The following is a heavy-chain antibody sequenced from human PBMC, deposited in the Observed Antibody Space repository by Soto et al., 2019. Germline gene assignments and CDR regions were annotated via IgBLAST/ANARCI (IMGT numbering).Heavy chain of an antibody. CDR1: GGSISTYY. J-gene: IGHJ5*02. CDR2: ISYSGRT. CDR3: ARGGPVSVRSLWSGPPGINWFDP. V-gene: IGHV4-59*01. Sequence: PSETQSLTCTVSGGSISTYYWSWIRQPPGKGLEWIGYISYSGRTNHNPSLKSRVTISVDTSKNQFSLKLSSVTAADTAVYYCARGGPVSVRSLWSGPPGINWFDPWGQGTLVTVSS. D-gene: IGHD3-3*01.